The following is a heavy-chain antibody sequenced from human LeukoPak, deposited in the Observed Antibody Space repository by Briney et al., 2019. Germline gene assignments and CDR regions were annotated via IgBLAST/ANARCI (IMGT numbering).Heavy chain of an antibody. CDR2: ISAYNGNT. D-gene: IGHD6-13*01. CDR3: ASIIAAAGTRNNWFDP. J-gene: IGHJ5*02. V-gene: IGHV1-18*01. Sequence: ASVKVFCKASGYTFTSYGISWVRQAPGQGLEWMGWISAYNGNTNYAQKLQGRVTITTDTSTSTAYVELRSLRSDDTAVYYCASIIAAAGTRNNWFDPWGQGTLVTVSS. CDR1: GYTFTSYG.